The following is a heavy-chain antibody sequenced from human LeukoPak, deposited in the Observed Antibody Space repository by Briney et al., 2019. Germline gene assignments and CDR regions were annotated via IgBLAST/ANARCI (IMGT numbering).Heavy chain of an antibody. Sequence: SETLSLTCAVYGGSFSGYYWSWIRQPPGKGLEWIGRIYTSGSTNSNPSLKSRVTISVDTSKNQFSLKLSSVTAADTAVYYCASVDSSSWYYFDYWGQGTLVTVSS. CDR2: IYTSGST. J-gene: IGHJ4*02. CDR3: ASVDSSSWYYFDY. CDR1: GGSFSGYY. D-gene: IGHD6-13*01. V-gene: IGHV4-59*10.